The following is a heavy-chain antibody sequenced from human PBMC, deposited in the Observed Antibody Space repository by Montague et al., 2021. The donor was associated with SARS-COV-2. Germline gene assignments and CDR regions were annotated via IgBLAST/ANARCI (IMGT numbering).Heavy chain of an antibody. Sequence: SETLSLTCDFSDGSVSAYFWSWVRQSPGKGLEWIGHVDRSGTAHYSPSLQSRLTLSVDTSNNQVSLNLTSVTATDTATYYCARGRDSGTYFGTKYYFQYGLDVWGQGTTVTVSS. J-gene: IGHJ6*02. V-gene: IGHV4-34*01. D-gene: IGHD3-10*01. CDR3: ARGRDSGTYFGTKYYFQYGLDV. CDR2: VDRSGTA. CDR1: DGSVSAYF.